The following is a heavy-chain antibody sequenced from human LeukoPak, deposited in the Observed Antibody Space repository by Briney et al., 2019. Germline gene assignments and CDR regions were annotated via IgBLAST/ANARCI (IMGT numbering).Heavy chain of an antibody. J-gene: IGHJ4*02. CDR1: GFTFSSYG. V-gene: IGHV3-33*01. CDR2: IGYDGSNK. CDR3: ARGCYGGNCFDY. Sequence: PGGSLRLSCAASGFTFSSYGMHWVRQAPGKGLEWVAVIGYDGSNKYYADSVKGRFTISRDNSKNTLYLQMNSMRAEDTAVYYCARGCYGGNCFDYWGQGTLVTVSS. D-gene: IGHD4-23*01.